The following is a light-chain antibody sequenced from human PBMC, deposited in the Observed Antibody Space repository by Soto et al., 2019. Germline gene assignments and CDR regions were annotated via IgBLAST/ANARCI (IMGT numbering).Light chain of an antibody. Sequence: DVQMTQVPSSLSASVGDRVTITCRASQTISTFLNWYQQKPGKAPKLLIYSTSNSQSGVPSRFRGSGSGTDFTLTISSLQPEDFATYYCQQSYIPPYTFGQGTKLENK. V-gene: IGKV1-39*01. CDR2: STS. CDR3: QQSYIPPYT. CDR1: QTISTF. J-gene: IGKJ2*01.